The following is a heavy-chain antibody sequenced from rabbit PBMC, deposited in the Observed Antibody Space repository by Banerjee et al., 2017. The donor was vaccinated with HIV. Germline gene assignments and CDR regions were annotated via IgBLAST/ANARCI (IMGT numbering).Heavy chain of an antibody. J-gene: IGHJ2*01. CDR1: GLDFSSTYW. CDR2: IDTGSSGST. V-gene: IGHV1S40*01. Sequence: QSLEESGGDLVKPGASLTLTCTASGLDFSSTYWICWVRQAPGKGLEWISCIDTGSSGSTAYASWAKGRFTISKTSSTTVTLQMTSLTAADTATYFCARGVGYGGYGYVDGFDPWGRGTLVTVS. CDR3: ARGVGYGGYGYVDGFDP. D-gene: IGHD6-1*01.